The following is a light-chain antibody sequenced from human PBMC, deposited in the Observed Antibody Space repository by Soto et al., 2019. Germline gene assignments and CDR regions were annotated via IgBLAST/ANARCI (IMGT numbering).Light chain of an antibody. CDR2: GTS. Sequence: EIVLTQSPGTLSLSPGESATLSCRASQSVSSSYVACYQQKPGQAPRLLIYGTSSRATAIPDRFSGSGSGTDFTLTISRLEPEDFAVYYCQQYGSSSWTFGQGTKVEIK. CDR1: QSVSSSY. J-gene: IGKJ1*01. CDR3: QQYGSSSWT. V-gene: IGKV3-20*01.